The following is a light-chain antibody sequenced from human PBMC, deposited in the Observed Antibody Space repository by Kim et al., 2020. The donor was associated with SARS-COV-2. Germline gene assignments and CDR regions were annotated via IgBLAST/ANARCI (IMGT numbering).Light chain of an antibody. V-gene: IGLV2-23*02. CDR3: CSYAGSGTWV. CDR1: SNDVGSYDI. CDR2: EVT. J-gene: IGLJ2*01. Sequence: GHSITISCTGTSNDVGSYDIVSWYQQLPGRAPKLVIYEVTKRPSGISSRFSGSKSGNTASLSISGLQTEDEADYSCCSYAGSGTWVFGGGTKLTVL.